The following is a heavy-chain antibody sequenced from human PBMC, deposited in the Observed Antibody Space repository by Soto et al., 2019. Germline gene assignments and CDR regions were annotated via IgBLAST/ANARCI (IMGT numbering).Heavy chain of an antibody. J-gene: IGHJ4*02. CDR1: GFTFSSYA. V-gene: IGHV3-30-3*01. CDR2: ISYDGSNK. D-gene: IGHD6-13*01. Sequence: PGGFLRLSCAASGFTFSSYAMHWVRQAPGKGLEWVAVISYDGSNKYYADSVKGRFTISRDNSKNTLYLQMNSLRAEDTAVYYCARPYSSSWYYFDYWGQGTLVTVSS. CDR3: ARPYSSSWYYFDY.